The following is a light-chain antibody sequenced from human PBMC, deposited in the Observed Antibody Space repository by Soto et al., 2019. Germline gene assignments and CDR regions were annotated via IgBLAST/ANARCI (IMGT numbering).Light chain of an antibody. V-gene: IGLV2-14*01. J-gene: IGLJ1*01. CDR3: SSFTLSTYV. CDR1: SRDGGGYNY. Sequence: QSVLTQPASVSGSPGQSITISCTGTSRDGGGYNYVSWYQHYPDKAPKLIIYDVTSRRSGVSDRFSGSKSGNTASLTISGLQPEDEAHYYCSSFTLSTYVFGSGTKVTVL. CDR2: DVT.